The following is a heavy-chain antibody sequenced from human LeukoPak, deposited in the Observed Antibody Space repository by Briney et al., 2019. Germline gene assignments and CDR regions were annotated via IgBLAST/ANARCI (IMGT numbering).Heavy chain of an antibody. Sequence: ASVKVSCKASGYTFTSYDFNWLRQAPGQGLEWMGWISAYNGNTNYAQKLQGRVTMTTDTSTSTAYMELRSLRSDDTAVYYCARYFNYDFWSGPGDYWGQGTLVTVSS. CDR2: ISAYNGNT. V-gene: IGHV1-18*01. CDR3: ARYFNYDFWSGPGDY. CDR1: GYTFTSYD. D-gene: IGHD3-3*01. J-gene: IGHJ4*02.